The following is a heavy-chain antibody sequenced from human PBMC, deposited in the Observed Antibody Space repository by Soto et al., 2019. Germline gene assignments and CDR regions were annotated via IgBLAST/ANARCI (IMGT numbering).Heavy chain of an antibody. CDR3: ARDGGRYYAMDV. V-gene: IGHV4-59*01. D-gene: IGHD3-3*01. Sequence: KASETLSLTCTVSGGSISSYYWSWIRQPPGKGLEWIGYIYYSGSTNYNPSLKSRVTISVDTSKNQFSLKLTSVTAADTAVYYCARDGGRYYAMDVWGQGTTVTVSS. CDR1: GGSISSYY. J-gene: IGHJ6*02. CDR2: IYYSGST.